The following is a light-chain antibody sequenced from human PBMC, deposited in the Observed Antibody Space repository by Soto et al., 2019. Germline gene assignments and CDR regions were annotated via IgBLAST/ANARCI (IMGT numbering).Light chain of an antibody. V-gene: IGKV3-20*01. CDR3: QQNFRSPRT. Sequence: EIVLTQSPGTLSLSPGETATLSCWASQSIISNFLAWYQQRRGQPPRLLIYDSSSRATGIPARFTGSGSGTTFTLTISRVEPEDSAVYYCQQNFRSPRTFGQGTRLEIK. CDR2: DSS. J-gene: IGKJ2*01. CDR1: QSIISNF.